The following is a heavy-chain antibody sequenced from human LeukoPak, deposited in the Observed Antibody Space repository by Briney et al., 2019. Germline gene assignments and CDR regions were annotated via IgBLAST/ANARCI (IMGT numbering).Heavy chain of an antibody. CDR2: INPSGGST. J-gene: IGHJ4*02. D-gene: IGHD4-17*01. V-gene: IGHV1-46*01. CDR1: GYTFTSYY. CDR3: ARASRRLRTFDY. Sequence: ASVKVSCKASGYTFTSYYMHWVRQAPGQGLEWMGIINPSGGSTSYAQKFQGRVTMTRDTSTSTVYTELSSLRSEDTAVYYCARASRRLRTFDYWGQGTLVTVSS.